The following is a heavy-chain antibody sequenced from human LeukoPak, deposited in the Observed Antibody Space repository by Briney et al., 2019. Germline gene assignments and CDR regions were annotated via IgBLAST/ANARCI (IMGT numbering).Heavy chain of an antibody. CDR1: GYTFTSYD. CDR2: MNPNSGNT. CDR3: ARLGYGSSGWYSDY. Sequence: ASVKVSCKASGYTFTSYDINWARQATGQGLEWMGWMNPNSGNTGCAQKFQGRVTMTRNTSIGTAYMELSSLRSEDTAVYYCARLGYGSSGWYSDYWGQGTLVTVSS. D-gene: IGHD6-19*01. V-gene: IGHV1-8*01. J-gene: IGHJ4*02.